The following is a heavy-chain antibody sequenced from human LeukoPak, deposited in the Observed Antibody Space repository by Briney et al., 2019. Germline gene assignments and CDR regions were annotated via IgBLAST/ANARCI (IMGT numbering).Heavy chain of an antibody. Sequence: GGSLRLSCAASGFTFSSYSMNWVRQAPGKGLEWVSSISSSSSYIYYADSVKGRFTISRDNAKNPLYLQMNSLRAEDTAVYYCASYENYYDSSGYLAWGQGTLVTVSS. CDR1: GFTFSSYS. J-gene: IGHJ5*02. CDR2: ISSSSSYI. CDR3: ASYENYYDSSGYLA. D-gene: IGHD3-22*01. V-gene: IGHV3-21*01.